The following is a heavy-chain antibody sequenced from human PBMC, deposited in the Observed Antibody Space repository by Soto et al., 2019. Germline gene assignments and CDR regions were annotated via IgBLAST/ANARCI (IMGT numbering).Heavy chain of an antibody. V-gene: IGHV1-2*02. J-gene: IGHJ4*02. CDR3: ARGGTFAYDTSGYSVY. CDR1: GYTFSAYY. CDR2: INPKSGGT. Sequence: GASAKVSCKTSGYTFSAYYMHWVRQAPGQGLEWMGWINPKSGGTLYAQKFQGRVTMTRDTSISTAYMELSRLRSDDTAVYYCARGGTFAYDTSGYSVYWGQGTLVTVSS. D-gene: IGHD3-22*01.